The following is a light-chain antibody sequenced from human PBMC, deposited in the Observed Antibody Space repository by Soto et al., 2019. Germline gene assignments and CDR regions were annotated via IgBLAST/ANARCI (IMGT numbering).Light chain of an antibody. CDR3: SSYAGSSNV. J-gene: IGLJ1*01. CDR2: EVN. CDR1: SGDVGGYNY. V-gene: IGLV2-8*01. Sequence: LTKPPSASGSPGQSVAISCTGNSGDVGGYNYVSWYQQHPGKAPKLMIYEVNKRPSGVPDRFSGSKPGNTASLTVSGLQAEDEADYYCSSYAGSSNVFGTGTKVTVL.